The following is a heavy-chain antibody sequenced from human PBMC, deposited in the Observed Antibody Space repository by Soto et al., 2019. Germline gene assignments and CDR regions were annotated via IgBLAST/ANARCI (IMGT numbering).Heavy chain of an antibody. J-gene: IGHJ3*02. CDR1: GGSISSYY. CDR3: AREIKGWNYVGAFDI. CDR2: VYYTGST. Sequence: SETLSLTCTVSGGSISSYYWTWVRQPPGKALDWIGYVYYTGSTNYNPSLKSRVTMSVDTSKNQFSLTLSSVTAADTAVYCCAREIKGWNYVGAFDIWGQGTMVTVS. D-gene: IGHD1-7*01. V-gene: IGHV4-59*01.